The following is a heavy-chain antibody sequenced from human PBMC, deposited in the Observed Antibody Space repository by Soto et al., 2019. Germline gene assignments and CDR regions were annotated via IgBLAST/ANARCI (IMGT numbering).Heavy chain of an antibody. CDR3: ARSPDSSGYYPRRYYYGMDV. D-gene: IGHD3-22*01. Sequence: SETLSLTCTVSGGSISSYYWSWIRQPPGKGLEWIGYIYYSGSTNYNPSLKSRVTISVDKSKNQFSLKLSSATAADTAVYYCARSPDSSGYYPRRYYYGMDVWGQGTTVTVSS. CDR2: IYYSGST. J-gene: IGHJ6*02. CDR1: GGSISSYY. V-gene: IGHV4-59*12.